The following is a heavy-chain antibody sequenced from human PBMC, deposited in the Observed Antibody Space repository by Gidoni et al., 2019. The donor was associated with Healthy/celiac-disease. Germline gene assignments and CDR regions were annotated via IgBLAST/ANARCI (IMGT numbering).Heavy chain of an antibody. CDR2: INHSGST. D-gene: IGHD2-2*01. CDR3: ATITSIVVGHLEGAANNWFDP. V-gene: IGHV4-34*01. CDR1: GGSFSGYY. Sequence: QVQLQQWGAGLLKPSETLSLTCAVYGGSFSGYYWSWIRQPPGKGLEWIGEINHSGSTNYNPSLKSRVTISVDTSKNQFSLKLSSVTAADTAVYYCATITSIVVGHLEGAANNWFDPWGQGTLVTVSS. J-gene: IGHJ5*02.